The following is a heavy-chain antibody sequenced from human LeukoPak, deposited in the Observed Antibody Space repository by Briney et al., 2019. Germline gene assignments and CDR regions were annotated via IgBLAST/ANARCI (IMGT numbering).Heavy chain of an antibody. V-gene: IGHV4-30-2*01. J-gene: IGHJ4*02. D-gene: IGHD3-10*01. CDR3: ARAGDFRGLYYFDY. CDR2: IYHSGST. CDR1: GGSISSGGYS. Sequence: SQTLSLTCAVFGGSISSGGYSWSWIRQPPGKGLEWIGYIYHSGSTYYTPSLKSRVTISVDRSKNQFSLKLSSVPAADTAVYYCARAGDFRGLYYFDYWGQGTLVTVSS.